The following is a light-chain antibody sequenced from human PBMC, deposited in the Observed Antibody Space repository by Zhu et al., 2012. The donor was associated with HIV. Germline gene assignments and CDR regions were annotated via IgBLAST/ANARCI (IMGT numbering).Light chain of an antibody. CDR2: ATF. J-gene: IGKJ2*01. Sequence: IQMTQSPSSLSASVGDRVTINCRASQGIKNSLAWYQQKPGKVPKLLVAATFSLQSGVPSRFSGGGSGTNFTLTISSLQPEDFATYYCQQYYSYPPNTFGQGTKLEIK. CDR3: QQYYSYPPNT. CDR1: QGIKNS. V-gene: IGKV1-NL1*01.